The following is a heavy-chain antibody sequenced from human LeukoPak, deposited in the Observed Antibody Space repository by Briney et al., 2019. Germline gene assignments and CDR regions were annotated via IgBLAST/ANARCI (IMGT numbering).Heavy chain of an antibody. CDR2: ISGSGGST. CDR1: GFTFSSYA. D-gene: IGHD6-19*01. CDR3: AKDPAVAGTATYFDY. Sequence: GGSLRLSCAASGFTFSSYAMHWVRQAPGKGLEWVSVISGSGGSTYYADSVKGRFTISRDNSKNTLYLQMDSLRAEDTALYYCAKDPAVAGTATYFDYWGQGTLVTVSS. V-gene: IGHV3-23*01. J-gene: IGHJ4*02.